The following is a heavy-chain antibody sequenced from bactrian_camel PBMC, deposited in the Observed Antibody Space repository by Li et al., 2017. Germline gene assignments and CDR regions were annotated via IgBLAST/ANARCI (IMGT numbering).Heavy chain of an antibody. Sequence: QLVESGGGLVQPGGSLRLSCAASGFTFSPYWMDWVRQAPGKGLERVSTINSGGGTTYYADSVKGRFTISRDNAKNTVYLQMNSLKPEDTAVYYCVREEKEVVALMGFGYWGQGTQVTVS. D-gene: IGHD2*01. CDR3: VREEKEVVALMGFGY. V-gene: IGHV3S25*01. CDR2: INSGGGTT. J-gene: IGHJ6*01. CDR1: GFTFSPYW.